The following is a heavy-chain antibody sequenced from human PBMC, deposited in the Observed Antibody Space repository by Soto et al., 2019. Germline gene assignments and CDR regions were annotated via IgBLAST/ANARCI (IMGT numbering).Heavy chain of an antibody. Sequence: GGSLRLSCAASGFTFSSYGMHWVRQAPGKGLEWVAVISYDGSNKYYADSVKGRFTISRDNSKNTLYLQMNSLRAEDAAVYYCAKDLDDILTGLRYYFDYWGQGTLVTVSS. CDR2: ISYDGSNK. V-gene: IGHV3-30*18. D-gene: IGHD3-9*01. CDR1: GFTFSSYG. CDR3: AKDLDDILTGLRYYFDY. J-gene: IGHJ4*02.